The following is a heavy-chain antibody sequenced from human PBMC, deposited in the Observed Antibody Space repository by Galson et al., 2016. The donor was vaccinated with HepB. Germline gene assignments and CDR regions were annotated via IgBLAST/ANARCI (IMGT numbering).Heavy chain of an antibody. CDR2: ISSGSSYI. CDR3: ARGREQQPLGAFDI. Sequence: LEWVSSISSGSSYIYYADSVKGRFTISRDNVKKSLYLQMNSLRPEDTAVYYCARGREQQPLGAFDIWGQGTMVTVSS. J-gene: IGHJ3*02. D-gene: IGHD6-13*01. V-gene: IGHV3-21*01.